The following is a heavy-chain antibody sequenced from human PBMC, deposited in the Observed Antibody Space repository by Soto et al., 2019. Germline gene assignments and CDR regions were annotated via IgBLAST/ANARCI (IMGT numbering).Heavy chain of an antibody. CDR1: GFTFSNYG. V-gene: IGHV3-33*01. CDR2: IWYDGSNK. D-gene: IGHD3-10*01. CDR3: LAGRSFGDY. Sequence: QEQVVESGGGVVQPGRSLRLSCAASGFTFSNYGMHWVRQAPGKGLEWVAGIWYDGSNKDYADSVKGRFTISRDNSKNTLDLQMNSLRAEDTAVYYCLAGRSFGDYWGQGALVTVSS. J-gene: IGHJ4*02.